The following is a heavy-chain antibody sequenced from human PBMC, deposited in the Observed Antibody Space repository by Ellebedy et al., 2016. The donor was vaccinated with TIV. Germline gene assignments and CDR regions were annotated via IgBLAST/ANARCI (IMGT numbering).Heavy chain of an antibody. CDR3: AREGWGETVRGY. D-gene: IGHD3-10*01. J-gene: IGHJ4*02. CDR2: ISASGATI. CDR1: GFTFSDYW. Sequence: PGGSLRLSCAASGFTFSDYWLNWVRQSPGKGLEWLSYISASGATIYYADAVKGRFTISRDNARDLLYLQMSSLRAEDTAIYYCAREGWGETVRGYWGQGTQVTVSS. V-gene: IGHV3-48*04.